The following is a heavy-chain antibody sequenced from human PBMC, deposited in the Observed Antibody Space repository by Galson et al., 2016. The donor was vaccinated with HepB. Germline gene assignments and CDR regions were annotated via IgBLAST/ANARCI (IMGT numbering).Heavy chain of an antibody. Sequence: SLRLSCAASGFTFGSYTLNWVRQAPGKGLEWVSSIRSDSSDIYYIDSVKGRFTIPRDNGKNSLYLQMNSLRAEDTAVYYCGASRDGYIDYWGQGALVTISS. V-gene: IGHV3-21*01. CDR2: IRSDSSDI. J-gene: IGHJ4*01. CDR3: GASRDGYIDY. CDR1: GFTFGSYT. D-gene: IGHD5-24*01.